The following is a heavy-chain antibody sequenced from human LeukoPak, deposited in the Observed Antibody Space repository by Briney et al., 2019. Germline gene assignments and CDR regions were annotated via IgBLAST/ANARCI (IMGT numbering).Heavy chain of an antibody. J-gene: IGHJ3*01. D-gene: IGHD3-22*01. V-gene: IGHV5-51*01. CDR2: IYPDDSDT. Sequence: GESLKISCKGSGYRFSTYWIAWVRQMPGRSLEWMGIIYPDDSDTRYSPSFQGQVTISADKSVSTAYLQWSSLKASDTAIYYCARPNITSYYDSRGYDGFDVWGQGTMVTVSS. CDR1: GYRFSTYW. CDR3: ARPNITSYYDSRGYDGFDV.